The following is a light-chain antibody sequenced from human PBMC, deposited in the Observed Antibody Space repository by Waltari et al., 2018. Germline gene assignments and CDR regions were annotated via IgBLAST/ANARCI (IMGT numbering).Light chain of an antibody. V-gene: IGLV2-23*01. Sequence: QSALTQPASVSGSPGQSITISCTGTSSDVGRYELVSWYQQHPDKAPKLLVFEDSKWPSGVSNRFSGSKSGNTASLTISGLQAEDEADYYCCSYADSRTWVFGGGTKLTVL. CDR1: SSDVGRYEL. J-gene: IGLJ3*02. CDR2: EDS. CDR3: CSYADSRTWV.